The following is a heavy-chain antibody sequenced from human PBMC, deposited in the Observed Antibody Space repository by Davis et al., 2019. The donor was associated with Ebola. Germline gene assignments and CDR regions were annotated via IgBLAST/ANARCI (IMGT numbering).Heavy chain of an antibody. CDR3: ARAPSLTTYDFWSAHRGGYFDY. CDR2: IYYSGST. Sequence: MPSETLSLTCTVSGGSISSYYWSWIRQPPGKGLEWIGYIYYSGSTNYNPSLKSRVTISVDTTKNQFSLKLNSVTAADTAVYYCARAPSLTTYDFWSAHRGGYFDYWGQGTLVTVSS. V-gene: IGHV4-59*01. D-gene: IGHD3-3*01. J-gene: IGHJ4*02. CDR1: GGSISSYY.